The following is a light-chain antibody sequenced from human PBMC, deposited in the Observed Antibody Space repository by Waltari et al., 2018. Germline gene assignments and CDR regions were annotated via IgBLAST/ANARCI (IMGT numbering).Light chain of an antibody. CDR2: EIN. CDR1: SSDVVCYHY. J-gene: IGLJ3*02. CDR3: CSYVGPNTFWV. Sequence: QSALTQPRSVSGSPGQSVTISCTGTSSDVVCYHYVPWYQQDPGKAPKLMIYEINKRPSGVPDRFSGSKSGNTASLTISGVQAEDEADYYCCSYVGPNTFWVFGGGTKLTVL. V-gene: IGLV2-11*01.